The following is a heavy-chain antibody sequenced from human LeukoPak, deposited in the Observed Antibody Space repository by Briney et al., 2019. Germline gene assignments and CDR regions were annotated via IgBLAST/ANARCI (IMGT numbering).Heavy chain of an antibody. Sequence: GESLRLSCAASGFTFSSYAMSWVRQAPGKGLEWVSAISGSGGSTYYADSVKGRFTISRDNSKNTLYLQMNSLRAEDTAVYYCAKDTAIAARPGGDYWGQGTLVTVSS. J-gene: IGHJ4*02. CDR2: ISGSGGST. D-gene: IGHD6-6*01. V-gene: IGHV3-23*01. CDR1: GFTFSSYA. CDR3: AKDTAIAARPGGDY.